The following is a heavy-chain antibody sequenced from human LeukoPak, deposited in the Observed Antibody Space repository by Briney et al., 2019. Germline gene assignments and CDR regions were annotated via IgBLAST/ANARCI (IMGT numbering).Heavy chain of an antibody. Sequence: GGSLRLSCAASGFTFSSYSMNWVRQAPGKGLEWVSYISSSSSTIYYADSVKGRFTISRDNAKNSLYLQMNSLRAEDTAVYYCARDLPDFWSGYPDDAFDIWGQGTMVTVSS. CDR1: GFTFSSYS. CDR3: ARDLPDFWSGYPDDAFDI. CDR2: ISSSSSTI. V-gene: IGHV3-48*04. J-gene: IGHJ3*02. D-gene: IGHD3-3*01.